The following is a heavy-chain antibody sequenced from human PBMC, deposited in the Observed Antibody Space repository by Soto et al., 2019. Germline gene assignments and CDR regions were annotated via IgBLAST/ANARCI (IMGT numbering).Heavy chain of an antibody. CDR1: GFTFSSYS. J-gene: IGHJ4*02. CDR2: ISSSSSTI. V-gene: IGHV3-48*01. CDR3: ARDTEYCSGGSCANFDY. Sequence: PGGSLRLSCAASGFTFSSYSMNWVRQAPGKGLEWVSYISSSSSTIYYADSVKGRFTISRDNAKNSLYLQMNSLRAEDTAVYYCARDTEYCSGGSCANFDYWGQGTLVTVSS. D-gene: IGHD2-15*01.